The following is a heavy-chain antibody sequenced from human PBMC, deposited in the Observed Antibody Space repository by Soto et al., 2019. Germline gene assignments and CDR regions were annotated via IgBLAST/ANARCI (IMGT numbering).Heavy chain of an antibody. D-gene: IGHD3-10*01. J-gene: IGHJ6*02. V-gene: IGHV5-51*01. CDR1: GYSFTSYW. Sequence: PXESLKISCKGSGYSFTSYWIGWVRQMPGKGLEWMGIIYPGDSDTRYSPSFQGQVTISADKSISTAYLQWSSLKASDTAMYYCARYGSGSYYVLSAYYYYGMDVWGQGTTVTVSS. CDR2: IYPGDSDT. CDR3: ARYGSGSYYVLSAYYYYGMDV.